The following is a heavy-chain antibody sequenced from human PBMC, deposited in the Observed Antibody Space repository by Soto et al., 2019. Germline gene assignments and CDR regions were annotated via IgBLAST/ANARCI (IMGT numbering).Heavy chain of an antibody. D-gene: IGHD2-21*02. J-gene: IGHJ4*02. CDR1: GFKFHDYA. CDR3: AKDWGDCGGDCFSFDH. Sequence: EVQLVESGGGLVQPGRSLRLSCEASGFKFHDYAMHWVRQAPGKGLEWVSSISWKNGRVGYVDSVKGRFTISRDNAKNSLYLQMNSLKPDDTAFYYCAKDWGDCGGDCFSFDHWGRGTLVTVSS. V-gene: IGHV3-9*01. CDR2: ISWKNGRV.